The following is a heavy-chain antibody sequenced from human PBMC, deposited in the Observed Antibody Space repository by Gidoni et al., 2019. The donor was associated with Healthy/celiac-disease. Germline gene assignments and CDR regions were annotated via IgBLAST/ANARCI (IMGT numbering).Heavy chain of an antibody. Sequence: EVQLVESGGGLVKHGGSLRLSCAASGFTFSSYSINWVRQPPVKGLECLSSISSGSSYLYYADSVNGRFTISRHNAKNSLYLQMNSLRAEDTAVYYCAREGDMRRSLFSPGPRVYGMDVWGQGTTVTVSS. D-gene: IGHD3-16*01. J-gene: IGHJ6*02. V-gene: IGHV3-21*01. CDR2: ISSGSSYL. CDR3: AREGDMRRSLFSPGPRVYGMDV. CDR1: GFTFSSYS.